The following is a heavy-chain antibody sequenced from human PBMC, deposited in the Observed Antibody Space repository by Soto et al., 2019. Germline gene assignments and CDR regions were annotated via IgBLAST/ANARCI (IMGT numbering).Heavy chain of an antibody. CDR3: AKVISIWDSSSSY. J-gene: IGHJ4*02. CDR1: GFAFSSYA. V-gene: IGHV3-23*01. CDR2: ISGSGGST. D-gene: IGHD6-6*01. Sequence: GSLRLSCAASGFAFSSYAMSWVRQAPGKGLEWVSAISGSGGSTYYADSVKGRFTISRDNSKNTLYLQMNSLRAEDTAVYYCAKVISIWDSSSSYWGQGTLVTVSS.